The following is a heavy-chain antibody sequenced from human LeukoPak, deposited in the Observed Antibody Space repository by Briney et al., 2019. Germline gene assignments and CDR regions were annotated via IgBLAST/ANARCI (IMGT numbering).Heavy chain of an antibody. CDR1: GGSISSYY. J-gene: IGHJ1*01. Sequence: KPSETLSLTCTVSGGSISSYYWSWIRQPPGKGLEWIGYIYYSGSTNYNPSLKSRVTISVDTSKNQFSLKLSSVTAADTAAYYCARDLHFQHWGQGTLVTVSS. CDR2: IYYSGST. V-gene: IGHV4-59*01. CDR3: ARDLHFQH.